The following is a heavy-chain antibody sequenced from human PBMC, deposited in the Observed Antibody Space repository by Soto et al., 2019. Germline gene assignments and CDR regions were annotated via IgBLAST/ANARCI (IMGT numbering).Heavy chain of an antibody. CDR3: AKDLRIRRSTSRRDY. CDR1: GFTFSSYA. Sequence: GGSLRLSCAASGFTFSSYAMSWVRQAPGKGLEWVSAISGSGGSTYYADSVKGRFTISRDNSKNTLYLQMNSLRAEDTAVYYCAKDLRIRRSTSRRDYWGQGTLVTVSS. J-gene: IGHJ4*02. D-gene: IGHD3-3*02. CDR2: ISGSGGST. V-gene: IGHV3-23*01.